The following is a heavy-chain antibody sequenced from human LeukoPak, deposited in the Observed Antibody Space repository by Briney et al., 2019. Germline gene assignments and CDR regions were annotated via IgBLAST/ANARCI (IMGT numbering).Heavy chain of an antibody. CDR3: ARDGLYSGFDGYYYYMDV. J-gene: IGHJ6*03. CDR2: ISRNGGST. CDR1: GFTFSSYA. V-gene: IGHV3-64*01. Sequence: GGSLRLSCAASGFTFSSYAIHWVRQAPGKGLEYVSAISRNGGSTYYANSVKGRLTISRDNSKNTLYLQMGSLRAEDMAVYYCARDGLYSGFDGYYYYMDVWGKGTTVTVSS. D-gene: IGHD5-12*01.